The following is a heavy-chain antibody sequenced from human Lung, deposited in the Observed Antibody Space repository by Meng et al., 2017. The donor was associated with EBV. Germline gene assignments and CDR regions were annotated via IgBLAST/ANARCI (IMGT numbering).Heavy chain of an antibody. D-gene: IGHD6-13*01. CDR3: ARDGTSNWLLNWFDP. J-gene: IGHJ5*02. CDR2: INTDGGNT. CDR1: GYSFTSYA. Sequence: VYLVQSGAEVKEPGASVRISCKASGYSFTSYALHWVRLAPGQGLEWMGWINTDGGNTKYSQKFQGRVTLTRDTSATTAYMELSSLRPEDTAVYYCARDGTSNWLLNWFDPWAQGTLVTVSS. V-gene: IGHV1-3*04.